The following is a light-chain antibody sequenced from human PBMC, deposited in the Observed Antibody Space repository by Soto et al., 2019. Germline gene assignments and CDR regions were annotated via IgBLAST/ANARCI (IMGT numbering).Light chain of an antibody. Sequence: ESVLTQSPGTLSLSPGEKATLSCRASQSVSSSYLAWYQKKPGQAPRLLIYGASSRATGIPDRFSGSGSGTDFTVTVSRLEPEDFAVYFWQQFGSSSWTLGQGTKVEI. J-gene: IGKJ1*01. CDR2: GAS. CDR3: QQFGSSSWT. V-gene: IGKV3-20*01. CDR1: QSVSSSY.